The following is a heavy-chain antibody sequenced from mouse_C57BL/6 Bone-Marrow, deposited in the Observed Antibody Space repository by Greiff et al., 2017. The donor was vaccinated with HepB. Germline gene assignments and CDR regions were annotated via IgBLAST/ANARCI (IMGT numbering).Heavy chain of an antibody. CDR2: ISSGSSTI. CDR1: GFTFSDYG. V-gene: IGHV5-17*01. CDR3: ARCTCYYRYFDV. J-gene: IGHJ1*03. Sequence: DVMLVESGGGLVKPGGSLKLSCAASGFTFSDYGMHWVRQAPEKGLEWVAYISSGSSTIYYADTVKGRFTISKDNAKNTLFLQMTSLRSEDTAMYYCARCTCYYRYFDVWGTGTRVTVTA. D-gene: IGHD5-1*01.